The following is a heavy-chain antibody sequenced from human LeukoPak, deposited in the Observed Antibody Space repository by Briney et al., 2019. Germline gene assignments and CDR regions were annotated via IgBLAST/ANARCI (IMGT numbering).Heavy chain of an antibody. CDR2: INPSGTGT. Sequence: GASVKVSCKASGDTFSTYYMHWVRQAPGQGLEWMGIINPSGTGTSYAQRFRGRVTMTRDTSISTAYMELSRLRSDDTAVYYCARTELRYFDWLLPFDYWGQGTLVTVSS. J-gene: IGHJ4*02. CDR3: ARTELRYFDWLLPFDY. CDR1: GDTFSTYY. D-gene: IGHD3-9*01. V-gene: IGHV1-46*01.